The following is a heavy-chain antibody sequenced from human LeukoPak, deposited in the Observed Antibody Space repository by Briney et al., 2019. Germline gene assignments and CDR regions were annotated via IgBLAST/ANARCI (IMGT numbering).Heavy chain of an antibody. CDR2: FYSSGNT. V-gene: IGHV3-66*01. D-gene: IGHD6-19*01. CDR3: AACGVPGTSALSYHYGMDV. J-gene: IGHJ6*01. CDR1: GLIVSGSH. Sequence: GESLRLSCAGSGLIVSGSHMTWVRQPPGKGLEWVSAFYSSGNTYYADSVKGRFSISRDNSKNTLYLQMDSLRVEDTGVYYCAACGVPGTSALSYHYGMDVWGPGTTVIVSS.